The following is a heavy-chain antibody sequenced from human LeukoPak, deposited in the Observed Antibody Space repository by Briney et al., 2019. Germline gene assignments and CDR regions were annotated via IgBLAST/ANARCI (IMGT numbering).Heavy chain of an antibody. V-gene: IGHV4-34*01. CDR1: GGSFSSYY. J-gene: IGHJ6*03. D-gene: IGHD3-22*01. CDR3: ARGRGTYYYDSSGYRYYMDV. CDR2: INHSGST. Sequence: SETLSLTCAVYGGSFSSYYWSWIRQPPGKGLEWIGEINHSGSTNYNPSLKSRVTISVDTSKNQFSLKLSSVTAADTAVYYCARGRGTYYYDSSGYRYYMDVWGKGTTVTVSS.